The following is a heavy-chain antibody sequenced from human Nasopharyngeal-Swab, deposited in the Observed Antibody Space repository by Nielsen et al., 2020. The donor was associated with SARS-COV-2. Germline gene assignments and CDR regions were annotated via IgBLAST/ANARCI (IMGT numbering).Heavy chain of an antibody. CDR2: INHSGST. CDR1: GGSFSGYY. Sequence: SETLSLTCAVYGGSFSGYYWSWIRQPPGKGLEWIGEINHSGSTSYNPSLKSRVTISVDTSKNQFSLKLSSVTAADTAVYYCAREFGYSYGFDCWGQGTLVTVSS. J-gene: IGHJ5*01. V-gene: IGHV4-34*01. CDR3: AREFGYSYGFDC. D-gene: IGHD5-18*01.